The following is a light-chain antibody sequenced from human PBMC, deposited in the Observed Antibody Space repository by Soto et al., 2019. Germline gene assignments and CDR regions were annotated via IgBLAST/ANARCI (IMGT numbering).Light chain of an antibody. CDR3: QQYGSSPWT. CDR1: QSVSSTY. V-gene: IGKV3-20*01. J-gene: IGKJ1*01. Sequence: EIVLTQSPGTLSLSPWERATLSCRASQSVSSTYLAWYRQKPGQAPRLLIYGASSRATGIPDRFSGSGSGTDFTLTISRLEPEDFAVYYCQQYGSSPWTFGQGTKVDI. CDR2: GAS.